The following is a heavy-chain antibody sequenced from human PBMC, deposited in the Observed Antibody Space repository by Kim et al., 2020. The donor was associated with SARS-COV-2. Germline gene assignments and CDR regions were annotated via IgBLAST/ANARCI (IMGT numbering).Heavy chain of an antibody. Sequence: GGSLRLSCVASGFNFNSHGMHWVRQAPGKGPEWVAVIWHDGSNKYYADSLKGRFIISRDNSKNTLYLQIYSLRGEDTAVYYCVRDAYDVSGYLTYSFDSWGQGVLVTVSS. CDR3: VRDAYDVSGYLTYSFDS. D-gene: IGHD5-18*01. V-gene: IGHV3-33*01. CDR2: IWHDGSNK. CDR1: GFNFNSHG. J-gene: IGHJ4*02.